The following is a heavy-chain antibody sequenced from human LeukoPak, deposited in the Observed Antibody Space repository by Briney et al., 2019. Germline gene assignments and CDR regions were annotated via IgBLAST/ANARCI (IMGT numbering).Heavy chain of an antibody. V-gene: IGHV1-24*01. CDR2: FDHEDGET. Sequence: GASVKVSCKVSGYTLTELSMHWVRQAPGKGLEWMGGFDHEDGETIYAQKFQGRVTMTEDTSTDTAYMELSSLRSEDTAVYYCATGVVWFGELRYWGQGTLVTVSS. J-gene: IGHJ4*02. CDR1: GYTLTELS. CDR3: ATGVVWFGELRY. D-gene: IGHD3-10*01.